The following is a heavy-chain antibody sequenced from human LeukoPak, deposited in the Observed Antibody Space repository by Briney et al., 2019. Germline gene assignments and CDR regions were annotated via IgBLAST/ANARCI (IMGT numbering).Heavy chain of an antibody. V-gene: IGHV4-39*01. CDR2: IYYSGST. CDR1: GGAISSSSYY. CDR3: ASRINTVLYYFDY. J-gene: IGHJ4*02. Sequence: PSETVSLTCNVSGGAISSSSYYWGWIRQPPGKGLEWIGSIYYSGSTYYNPSLKSRVTISVDTSKNQFSLKLSSVTAADTAVYYCASRINTVLYYFDYWGQGTLVTVSS. D-gene: IGHD2/OR15-2a*01.